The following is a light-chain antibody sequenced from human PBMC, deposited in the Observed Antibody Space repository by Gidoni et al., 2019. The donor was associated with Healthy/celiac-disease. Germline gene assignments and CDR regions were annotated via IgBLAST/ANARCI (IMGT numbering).Light chain of an antibody. CDR2: GAS. CDR1: QSVSSN. V-gene: IGKV3-15*01. J-gene: IGKJ2*01. Sequence: EIVMTQSPATLSVSPGERATLSCRASQSVSSNLAWYQQKPGQAPRLLIYGASTRATGIQARFSGSGSGTEFTLTISSLQSEDFAVYYCQQYNNWPPNTFXQXTKLEIK. CDR3: QQYNNWPPNT.